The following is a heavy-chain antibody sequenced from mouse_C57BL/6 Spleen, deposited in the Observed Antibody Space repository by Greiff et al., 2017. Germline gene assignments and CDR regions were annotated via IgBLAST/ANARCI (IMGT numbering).Heavy chain of an antibody. D-gene: IGHD1-1*02. V-gene: IGHV1-80*01. Sequence: QVQLQQSGAELVKPGASVKISCKASGFAFSSYWMNWVQQRPGKGLEWIGQIYPGDGDTNYNGKFKGQDTLTADKSSSTAYMQLSSLTSEDSAVYFCARWYTPGYFDVWGTGTTVTVSS. CDR3: ARWYTPGYFDV. J-gene: IGHJ1*03. CDR1: GFAFSSYW. CDR2: IYPGDGDT.